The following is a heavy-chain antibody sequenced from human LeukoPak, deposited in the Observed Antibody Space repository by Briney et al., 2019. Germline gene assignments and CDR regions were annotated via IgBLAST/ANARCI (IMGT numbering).Heavy chain of an antibody. Sequence: ASVRVSCKASGGTFSSYAISWVRPAPGQGLEWMGGIIPIFGTANYAQKFQGRVTITADESTSTAYMELSSLRSEDTAVYYCARGVYSSSSSLAREFDYWGQGTLVTVSS. CDR3: ARGVYSSSSSLAREFDY. D-gene: IGHD6-6*01. V-gene: IGHV1-69*13. CDR1: GGTFSSYA. CDR2: IIPIFGTA. J-gene: IGHJ4*02.